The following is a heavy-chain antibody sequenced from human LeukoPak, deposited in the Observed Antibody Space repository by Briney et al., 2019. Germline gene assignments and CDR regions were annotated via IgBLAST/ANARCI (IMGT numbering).Heavy chain of an antibody. CDR3: AKVGSSSERDY. V-gene: IGHV3-23*01. D-gene: IGHD6-13*01. Sequence: GGSLRLSCAASGFTFSTYAMSWVRQAPGKGLEWVSVIDGSGGGGSTYYADSVKGRFTISRDNSMNKVYLQMNSLRAEDTAVYYCAKVGSSSERDYWGQGTLVTVSS. J-gene: IGHJ4*02. CDR2: IDGSGGGGST. CDR1: GFTFSTYA.